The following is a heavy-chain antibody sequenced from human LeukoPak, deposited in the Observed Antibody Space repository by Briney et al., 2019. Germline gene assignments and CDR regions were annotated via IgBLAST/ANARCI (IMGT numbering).Heavy chain of an antibody. CDR2: INSDGSST. V-gene: IGHV3-74*01. CDR1: GFTLRSYW. J-gene: IGHJ4*02. D-gene: IGHD2-2*03. CDR3: ARDRGYCSSTSCYRLFDY. Sequence: GSRGRFCTASGFTLRSYWMHWVRQAPGKGLVWVSRINSDGSSTSYADSVKGRFTISRDNAKNTLYLQMNSLRAEDTAVYYCARDRGYCSSTSCYRLFDYWGQGTLVTVSS.